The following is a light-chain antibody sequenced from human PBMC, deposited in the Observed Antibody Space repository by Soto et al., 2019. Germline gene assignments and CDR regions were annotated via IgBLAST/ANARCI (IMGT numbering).Light chain of an antibody. V-gene: IGLV2-14*01. J-gene: IGLJ2*01. CDR1: TSDVGGYNY. CDR3: SSYSGSSFVL. CDR2: DVS. Sequence: QSALTQPASVSGSPGQSITISCTGTTSDVGGYNYVSWYQQHPGKAPKLMIYDVSNWPSGIPSRFYGSKSGNTAYLTISGLQLKDETDYYCSSYSGSSFVLFGGGTKLTVL.